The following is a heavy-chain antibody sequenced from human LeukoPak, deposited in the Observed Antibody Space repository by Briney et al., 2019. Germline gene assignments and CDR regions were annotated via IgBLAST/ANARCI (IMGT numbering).Heavy chain of an antibody. CDR2: MRSGDGDT. Sequence: GGSLRLSCVASGFTFSNYAMSWVRQAPGKGLEWVAVMRSGDGDTTYADSVRGRFTISRDNSKNRLDLQMNSLRPEDTAVYYCVRDFPENWQLVPLLDYWGQGTLVTVSS. D-gene: IGHD6-6*01. CDR3: VRDFPENWQLVPLLDY. J-gene: IGHJ4*02. V-gene: IGHV3-23*01. CDR1: GFTFSNYA.